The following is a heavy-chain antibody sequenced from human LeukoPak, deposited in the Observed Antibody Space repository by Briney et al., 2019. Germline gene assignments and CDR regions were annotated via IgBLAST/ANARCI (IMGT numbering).Heavy chain of an antibody. CDR2: IYYSGST. CDR3: ARQNGGYLGYFDY. J-gene: IGHJ4*02. V-gene: IGHV4-30-4*01. D-gene: IGHD3-22*01. Sequence: SQTLSLTCTVSGGSTSSGDHYWNWIRQPPGKDLEWIGYIYYSGSTYYNPSLKSLSIISVDTSKNQFSLKLNSVTAADTAVYYCARQNGGYLGYFDYWGQGILVTVSS. CDR1: GGSTSSGDHY.